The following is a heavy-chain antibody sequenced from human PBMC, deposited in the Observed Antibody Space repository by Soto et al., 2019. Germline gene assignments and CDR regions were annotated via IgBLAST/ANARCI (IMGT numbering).Heavy chain of an antibody. J-gene: IGHJ4*02. CDR1: AFTFSSYA. CDR3: XXXXXXXXXXCTQDY. CDR2: VSGSGDST. V-gene: IGHV3-23*01. Sequence: EVQLLESGGGLAQPGGSLRLSCAASAFTFSSYAMSWVRQAPGKGLEWVSAVSGSGDSTYYADSVKGRFTISRDNSKXXXXXXXXXXXXXXXXXXXXXXXXXXXXXXCTQDYWGQGTLVTVSS.